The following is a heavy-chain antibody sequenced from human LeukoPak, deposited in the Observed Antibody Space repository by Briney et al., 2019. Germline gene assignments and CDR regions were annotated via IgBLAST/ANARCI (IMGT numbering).Heavy chain of an antibody. CDR2: ISSSGSTI. J-gene: IGHJ3*02. V-gene: IGHV3-11*04. D-gene: IGHD5-12*01. Sequence: GGFLRLSCAASGFTFSDYYMSWLRQAPGKGLEWVSYISSSGSTIYYADSVKGRFTISRDNAKNSLYLQMNSLRAEDTAVYYCACYDYYARAFDIWGQGTMVTVSS. CDR3: ACYDYYARAFDI. CDR1: GFTFSDYY.